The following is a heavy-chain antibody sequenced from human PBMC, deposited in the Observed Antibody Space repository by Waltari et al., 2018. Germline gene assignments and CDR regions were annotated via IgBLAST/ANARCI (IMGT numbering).Heavy chain of an antibody. CDR2: INPRTAGI. V-gene: IGHV1-2*02. J-gene: IGHJ4*02. D-gene: IGHD3-10*01. CDR3: ARDRRVYGSGNYYDLDN. CDR1: GYKFTDYY. Sequence: HVQLVQSGAEVKKPGASVTVSCKASGYKFTDYYIHWVRQAPGQGLEWMGWINPRTAGINYAESVQGRVTMSRDTSISTVYMDLNRLISDDTAVYYCARDRRVYGSGNYYDLDNWGQGTLVTVSS.